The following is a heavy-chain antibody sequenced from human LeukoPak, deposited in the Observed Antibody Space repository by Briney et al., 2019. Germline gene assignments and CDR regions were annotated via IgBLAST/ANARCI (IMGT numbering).Heavy chain of an antibody. Sequence: PSETLSLTCTVSGGSISSSSYYWGWIRQPPGKGLEWIGSIYYSGSTYYNPSLKSRVTISVDTSKNQFSLKLSSVTAADTAVYYCARADHFDDFWSGAAFDIWGQGTMVTVSS. CDR3: ARADHFDDFWSGAAFDI. D-gene: IGHD3-3*01. V-gene: IGHV4-39*07. J-gene: IGHJ3*02. CDR1: GGSISSSSYY. CDR2: IYYSGST.